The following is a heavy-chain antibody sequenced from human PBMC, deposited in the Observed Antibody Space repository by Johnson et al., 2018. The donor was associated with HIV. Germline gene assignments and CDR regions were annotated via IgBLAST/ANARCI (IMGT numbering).Heavy chain of an antibody. CDR2: IWYDGSNK. V-gene: IGHV3-33*01. D-gene: IGHD1-14*01. CDR1: GFTFSSYG. Sequence: QVQLVEFGGGVVQPGRSLRLSCAASGFTFSSYGMHWVRQAPGKGLEWVAVIWYDGSNKYYADSVKGRFTISRDNSKNTLYLQMNSLRAGDTAVYYCATRTQDKGAFDIWGQGTMVTVSS. J-gene: IGHJ3*02. CDR3: ATRTQDKGAFDI.